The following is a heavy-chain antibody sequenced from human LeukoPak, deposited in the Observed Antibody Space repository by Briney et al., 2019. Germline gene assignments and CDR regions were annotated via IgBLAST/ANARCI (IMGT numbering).Heavy chain of an antibody. CDR2: ISYDGSNK. V-gene: IGHV3-30*18. Sequence: QSGGSLRLSCAASGFTFSSYGMHWVRQAPGKGLEWVAVISYDGSNKYYADSVKGRFTISRDNSKNTLYLQMNSLRAEDTAVYYCAKRSSYSSSWYVSQSYYYYYGMDVWGQGTTVTVSS. D-gene: IGHD6-13*01. CDR1: GFTFSSYG. J-gene: IGHJ6*02. CDR3: AKRSSYSSSWYVSQSYYYYYGMDV.